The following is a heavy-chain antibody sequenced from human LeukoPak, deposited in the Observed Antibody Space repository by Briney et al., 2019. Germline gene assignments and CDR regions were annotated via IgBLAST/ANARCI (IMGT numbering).Heavy chain of an antibody. D-gene: IGHD1-1*01. CDR2: IYHSGST. CDR3: ARIGSGTTGTTANDAFDI. J-gene: IGHJ3*02. CDR1: GGSFSGYY. Sequence: PSETLSLTCAVYGGSFSGYYWSWVRQPPGKGLEWIGEIYHSGSTNYNPSLKSRVTISVDKSKNQFSLKLSSVTAADTAVYYCARIGSGTTGTTANDAFDIWGQGTMVTVSS. V-gene: IGHV4-34*01.